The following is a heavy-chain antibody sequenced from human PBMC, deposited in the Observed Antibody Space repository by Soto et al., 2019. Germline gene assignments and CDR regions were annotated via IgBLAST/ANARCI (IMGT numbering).Heavy chain of an antibody. CDR3: ATIFRYGDPEY. D-gene: IGHD2-21*02. V-gene: IGHV3-23*01. CDR2: ISVSGDSR. Sequence: PGGSLRLSCATAGFTFSGYAMSWVRQAPVKGLEWVSGISVSGDSRYDADSVKGRFTISRDNSKSTLYLQMNSLRAEDTAVYYCATIFRYGDPEYWGQGVLVTVSS. CDR1: GFTFSGYA. J-gene: IGHJ4*02.